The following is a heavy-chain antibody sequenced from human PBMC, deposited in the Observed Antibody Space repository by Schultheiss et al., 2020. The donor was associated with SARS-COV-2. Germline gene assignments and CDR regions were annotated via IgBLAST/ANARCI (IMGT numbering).Heavy chain of an antibody. CDR3: ARDLRIIVVRGVVMRDYLDS. J-gene: IGHJ4*02. CDR1: GGSFSGYY. V-gene: IGHV4-59*12. Sequence: SETLSLTCAVYGGSFSGYYWTWIRQRPGKGLEWFGYIYYSGSTNYNPSLKSRVTISVDTSKNQFSLKLTSVTAADTAVYYCARDLRIIVVRGVVMRDYLDSWGQGTLVTVSS. CDR2: IYYSGST. D-gene: IGHD3-10*01.